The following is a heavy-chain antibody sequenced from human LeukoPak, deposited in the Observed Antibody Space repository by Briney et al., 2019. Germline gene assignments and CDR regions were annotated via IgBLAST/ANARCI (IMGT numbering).Heavy chain of an antibody. CDR3: ARAARLRWYFDL. CDR2: IYYSGST. J-gene: IGHJ2*01. Sequence: SETLSLTCTVSGGSISSGGYYWSWIRQHPGKGLEWIGYIYYSGSTYYNPSLKSRVTISVDTSKNQFSLKLSSVTAADTAVYYCARAARLRWYFDLWGRGTLATVSS. CDR1: GGSISSGGYY. D-gene: IGHD4-17*01. V-gene: IGHV4-31*03.